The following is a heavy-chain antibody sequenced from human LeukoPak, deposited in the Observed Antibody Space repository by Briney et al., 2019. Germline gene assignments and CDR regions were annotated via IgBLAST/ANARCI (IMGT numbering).Heavy chain of an antibody. CDR1: GYTFTGYY. D-gene: IGHD3-22*01. CDR3: ARDPKGYYYDSSGYYHDTFDI. J-gene: IGHJ3*02. Sequence: ASVKVSCKASGYTFTGYYMHWVRQAPGQGLEWMGWINPNSGGTNYAQKFQGRVTMARDTSISTAYMDLSRLRSDDTAVYYCARDPKGYYYDSSGYYHDTFDIWGQGTMVTVSA. CDR2: INPNSGGT. V-gene: IGHV1-2*02.